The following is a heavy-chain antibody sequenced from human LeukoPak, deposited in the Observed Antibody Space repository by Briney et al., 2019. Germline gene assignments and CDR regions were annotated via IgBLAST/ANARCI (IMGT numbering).Heavy chain of an antibody. D-gene: IGHD6-13*01. CDR2: ISYDGSKK. J-gene: IGHJ4*02. Sequence: GGSLRLSCAASGFTFSSYAMHWVRQAPGKGLEWVTLISYDGSKKYYADSVKGRFTISRDNSKNTLYLQMNSLRPEDTAVYYCASGTGDSSSWFLLLDYWGQGTLVTVSS. CDR3: ASGTGDSSSWFLLLDY. CDR1: GFTFSSYA. V-gene: IGHV3-30-3*01.